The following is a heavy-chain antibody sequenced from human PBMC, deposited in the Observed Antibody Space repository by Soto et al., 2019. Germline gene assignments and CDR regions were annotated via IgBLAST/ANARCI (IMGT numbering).Heavy chain of an antibody. CDR1: GYTFTSYD. CDR2: MNPNSGNT. J-gene: IGHJ6*02. Sequence: QVQLVQSGAEVKKPGASVKVSCKASGYTFTSYDINWVRQATGQGLEWMGWMNPNSGNTGYAQKFQGRVTMTRNTSISTAYMELSSLRSEDTAVYYCARLSNCISTSCPYYYYYGMDVWGQGTTVTVSS. V-gene: IGHV1-8*01. D-gene: IGHD2-2*01. CDR3: ARLSNCISTSCPYYYYYGMDV.